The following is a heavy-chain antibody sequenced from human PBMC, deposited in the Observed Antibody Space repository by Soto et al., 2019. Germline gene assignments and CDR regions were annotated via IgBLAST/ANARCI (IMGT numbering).Heavy chain of an antibody. CDR1: GGTFSSYA. V-gene: IGHV1-69*13. D-gene: IGHD3-3*01. CDR2: IIPIFGTA. J-gene: IGHJ6*02. CDR3: ARGLRFLEWSDWSYYYGMDV. Sequence: SVKVSCKASGGTFSSYAISWVRQAPGQGLEWMGGIIPIFGTANYAQKFQGRVTITADESTSTAYMELSSLRSEDTAVYYCARGLRFLEWSDWSYYYGMDVWAKGPRSPSP.